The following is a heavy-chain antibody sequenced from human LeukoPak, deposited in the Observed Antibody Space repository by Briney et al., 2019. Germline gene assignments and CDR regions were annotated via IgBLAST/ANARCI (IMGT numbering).Heavy chain of an antibody. Sequence: SETLSLTWAVYGASSSAWSWIRESPGKGLEWIGEINHSGSTNYNPYLKSRVTISEHTSKTQFSLKLSSVTAADTAVYYCARGVTYYYDNSGYVPYYFAHWGQGTLVIVSS. CDR3: ARGVTYYYDNSGYVPYYFAH. D-gene: IGHD3-22*01. J-gene: IGHJ4*02. CDR2: INHSGST. CDR1: GASSSA. V-gene: IGHV4-34*01.